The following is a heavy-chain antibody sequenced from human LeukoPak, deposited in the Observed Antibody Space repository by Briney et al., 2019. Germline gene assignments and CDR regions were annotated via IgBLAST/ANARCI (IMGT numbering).Heavy chain of an antibody. Sequence: SETLSLTCTVSGGSISSNYWSWIRQPPGKGLEWIGYIYYSGSTNSNPSLKSRVTISVDTSKNQFSLNLSSVTAADTAVYYCARDRGYGDYLNYFDYWGQGTLVTVSS. D-gene: IGHD4-17*01. CDR3: ARDRGYGDYLNYFDY. CDR2: IYYSGST. CDR1: GGSISSNY. V-gene: IGHV4-59*01. J-gene: IGHJ4*02.